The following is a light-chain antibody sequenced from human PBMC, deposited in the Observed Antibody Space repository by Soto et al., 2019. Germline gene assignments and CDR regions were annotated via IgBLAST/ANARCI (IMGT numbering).Light chain of an antibody. CDR1: QGISNY. V-gene: IGKV1-27*01. Sequence: DIQMTQSPSSLSASVGDRVTITCRASQGISNYLAWYQQKPGKVPKLLIYAASTLQSGVPSRFSGSGSGTDFTLTISILQPEDVATYYCQKYNSALPPLTFGGGTKVEIK. CDR3: QKYNSALPPLT. CDR2: AAS. J-gene: IGKJ4*02.